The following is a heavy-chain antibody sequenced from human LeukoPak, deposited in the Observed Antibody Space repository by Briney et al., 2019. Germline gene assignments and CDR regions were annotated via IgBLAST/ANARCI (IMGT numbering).Heavy chain of an antibody. CDR2: IRSQSDGGTA. Sequence: GGSLRLSCAVSRFTFSDAWMAWVRQAPGKGLEHVGRIRSQSDGGTADYAAPVKDRFTSSRDASNNMVYLYMNNLNIEDTAMYYCTTGYGTIDFWGQGTLVAVSS. D-gene: IGHD2-8*01. CDR1: RFTFSDAW. J-gene: IGHJ4*02. CDR3: TTGYGTIDF. V-gene: IGHV3-15*01.